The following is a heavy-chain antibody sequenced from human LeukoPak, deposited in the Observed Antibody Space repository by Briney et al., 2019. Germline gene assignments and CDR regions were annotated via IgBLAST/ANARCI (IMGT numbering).Heavy chain of an antibody. CDR2: ISSSSSYI. CDR1: GLTFSSYS. J-gene: IGHJ3*02. V-gene: IGHV3-21*01. Sequence: AGGSLRLSCAASGLTFSSYSMNWVRQAPGKGLEWVSSISSSSSYIYYADSVKGRFTISRDNAKSSLYLQMNSLRAEDTAVYYCARVGYCSSTSCYLRISDAFDIWGQGTMVTVSS. D-gene: IGHD2-2*01. CDR3: ARVGYCSSTSCYLRISDAFDI.